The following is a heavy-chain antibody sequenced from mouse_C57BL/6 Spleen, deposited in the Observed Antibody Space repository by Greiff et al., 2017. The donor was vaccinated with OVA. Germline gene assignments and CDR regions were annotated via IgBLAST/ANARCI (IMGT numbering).Heavy chain of an antibody. D-gene: IGHD2-2*01. CDR2: ISGGGGNT. V-gene: IGHV5-9*01. CDR1: GFTFSSYT. Sequence: EVKLVESGGGLVKPGGSLKLSCAASGFTFSSYTMSWVRQTPEKRLEWVATISGGGGNTYYPDSVKGRFTISRDNAKNTLYLQMSSLRSEDTALYYCASLIYYGYDGGYWGQGTTLTVSS. CDR3: ASLIYYGYDGGY. J-gene: IGHJ2*01.